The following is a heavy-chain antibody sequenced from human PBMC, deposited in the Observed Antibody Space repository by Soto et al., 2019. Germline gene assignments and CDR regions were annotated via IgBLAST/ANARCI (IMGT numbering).Heavy chain of an antibody. CDR1: GYTFTSYG. CDR3: ARVERITIFGVVIPQKGAGWFDP. CDR2: ISAYNGNT. V-gene: IGHV1-18*01. D-gene: IGHD3-3*01. Sequence: SVKVSCKASGYTFTSYGISWVRQAPGQGLEWMGWISAYNGNTNYAQKLQGRVTMTTDTSTSTAYMELRSLRSDDTAVYYCARVERITIFGVVIPQKGAGWFDPWG. J-gene: IGHJ5*02.